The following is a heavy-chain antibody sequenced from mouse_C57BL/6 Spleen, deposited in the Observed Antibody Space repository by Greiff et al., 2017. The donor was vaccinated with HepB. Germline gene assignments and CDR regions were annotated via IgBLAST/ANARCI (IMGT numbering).Heavy chain of an antibody. CDR2: IYPGDGDT. V-gene: IGHV1-82*01. Sequence: QVQLQQSGPELVKPGASVKISCKASGYAFSSSWMNWVKQRPGKGLEWIGRIYPGDGDTNYNGKFKGKATLTADKSSSTAYMQISSRTSEDSAVYFCASLAMNYWGRGTSVTVSS. J-gene: IGHJ4*01. CDR1: GYAFSSSW. CDR3: ASLAMNY.